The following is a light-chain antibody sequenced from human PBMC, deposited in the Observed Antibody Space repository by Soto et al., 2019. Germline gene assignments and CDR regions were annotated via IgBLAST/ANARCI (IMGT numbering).Light chain of an antibody. CDR1: QSVLKSSNKKNC. Sequence: DIVMTQSPDSLALSLGERATINCKSSQSVLKSSNKKNCLAWYQQKPGQSPKLLINWASTRESVVPDRFSGSGSGTDFTLTISSLQAEDVAVYYCQQYYTTLTFGGGTKVEI. J-gene: IGKJ4*01. CDR2: WAS. V-gene: IGKV4-1*01. CDR3: QQYYTTLT.